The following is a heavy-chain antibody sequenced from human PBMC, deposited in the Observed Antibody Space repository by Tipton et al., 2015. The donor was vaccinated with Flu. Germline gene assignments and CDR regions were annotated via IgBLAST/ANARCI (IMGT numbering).Heavy chain of an antibody. V-gene: IGHV4-30-2*01. D-gene: IGHD1-1*01. CDR3: ARGHYNDAFDI. Sequence: LRLSCAVSGGSISSGGYSWSWIRQPPGKGLEWIGYIYHSGSTYYNPSLKSRVTISVDRSKNQFSLKLSSVIAADTAVYYCARGHYNDAFDIWGQGTMVTVSS. CDR2: IYHSGST. J-gene: IGHJ3*02. CDR1: GGSISSGGYS.